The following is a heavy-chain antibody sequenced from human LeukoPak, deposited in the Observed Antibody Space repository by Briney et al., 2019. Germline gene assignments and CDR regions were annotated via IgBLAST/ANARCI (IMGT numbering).Heavy chain of an antibody. CDR2: IYYSGST. Sequence: SETLSLTCTVSGGSISSGTYYWGWIRQPPGKALEWIGSIYYSGSTYYNPSLKSRVTISEDRSKNQVSLKLSPVTAADTAVYYCAREGTWGFDISGQGTMVTVSS. D-gene: IGHD3-16*01. J-gene: IGHJ3*02. V-gene: IGHV4-39*07. CDR3: AREGTWGFDI. CDR1: GGSISSGTYY.